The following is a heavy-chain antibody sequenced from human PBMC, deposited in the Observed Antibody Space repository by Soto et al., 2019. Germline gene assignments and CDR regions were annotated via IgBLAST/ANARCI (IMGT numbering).Heavy chain of an antibody. D-gene: IGHD2-2*02. CDR1: GYSFTSYW. CDR2: IYPGDSDT. CDR3: ARTLGYFISTSCYREGYYYYYGMDV. V-gene: IGHV5-51*01. J-gene: IGHJ6*02. Sequence: PGESLKISCKGSGYSFTSYWSGWVRQMPGKGLEWMGIIYPGDSDTRYSPSFQGQVTMSADKSISTAYLQWSSLKASDTAIYYCARTLGYFISTSCYREGYYYYYGMDVWGQGTTVTVSS.